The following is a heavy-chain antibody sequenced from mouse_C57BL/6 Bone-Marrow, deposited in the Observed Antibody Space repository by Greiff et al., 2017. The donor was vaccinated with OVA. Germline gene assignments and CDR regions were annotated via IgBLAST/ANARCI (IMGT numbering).Heavy chain of an antibody. CDR1: GFNIKDDY. Sequence: EVKLMESGAELVRPGASVKLSCTASGFNIKDDYMHWVKQRPEQGLEWIGWIDPENGDTEYASKFQGKATITADTSSNTAYLQLSSLTSEDTAVYYCTTDYYGSYYAMDYWGQGTSVTVSS. V-gene: IGHV14-4*01. J-gene: IGHJ4*01. D-gene: IGHD1-1*01. CDR2: IDPENGDT. CDR3: TTDYYGSYYAMDY.